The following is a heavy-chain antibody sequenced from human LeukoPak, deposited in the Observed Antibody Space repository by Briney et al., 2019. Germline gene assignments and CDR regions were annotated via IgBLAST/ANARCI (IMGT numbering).Heavy chain of an antibody. J-gene: IGHJ4*02. CDR3: AKGLRHPIAVAVVPLDY. V-gene: IGHV3-23*01. D-gene: IGHD6-19*01. Sequence: GGSLRLSCAASGFTFSGFAMSWVRQAPGKGLEWISTITDDGAGAFYIDSVRGRFTISRDNSKNTLYLQMNSLRAEDTAVYYCAKGLRHPIAVAVVPLDYWGQGTLVTVSS. CDR2: ITDDGAGA. CDR1: GFTFSGFA.